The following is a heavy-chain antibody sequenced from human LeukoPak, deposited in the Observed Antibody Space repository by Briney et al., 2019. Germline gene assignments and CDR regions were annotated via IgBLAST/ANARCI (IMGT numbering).Heavy chain of an antibody. CDR2: IYYSGST. J-gene: IGHJ6*03. V-gene: IGHV4-39*07. Sequence: PSETLSLTCTVSGGSISSSSYYWGWIRQPPGKGLEWIGSIYYSGSTYYNPSLKSRVTISVDTSKNQFSLKLSSVTAADTAVYYCAREPLTGYLRSYYMDVWGKGTTVTVSS. D-gene: IGHD3-9*01. CDR3: AREPLTGYLRSYYMDV. CDR1: GGSISSSSYY.